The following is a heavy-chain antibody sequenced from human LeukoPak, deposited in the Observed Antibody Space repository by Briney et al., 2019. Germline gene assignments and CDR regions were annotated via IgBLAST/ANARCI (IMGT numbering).Heavy chain of an antibody. J-gene: IGHJ6*03. V-gene: IGHV3-7*01. CDR2: IKQDGSEK. CDR3: ARAVTTAYYYYMDV. CDR1: GFTFSSYW. Sequence: PGGSLRLSCAASGFTFSSYWMSWVRQAPGKGLEWVANIKQDGSEKYYVDSVKGRFTISRDNAKNSLYLQMNSLRAEDTAVYYCARAVTTAYYYYMDVWGKGTTVTVSS. D-gene: IGHD4-17*01.